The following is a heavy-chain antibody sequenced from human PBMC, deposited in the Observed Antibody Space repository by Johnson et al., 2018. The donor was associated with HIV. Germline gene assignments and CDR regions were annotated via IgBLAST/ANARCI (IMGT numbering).Heavy chain of an antibody. D-gene: IGHD6-19*01. CDR2: INWNGGST. Sequence: VQLVESGGGLVQPGRSLRLSCAASGFTFDDYGMTWVRQAPGKGLEWVSGINWNGGSTGYADSVKGRFTISTDNAKNSLYLQMNSLRPEDTAVYYCVRGGQWGATDAFDVWGQGTMVTVSS. V-gene: IGHV3-20*04. CDR1: GFTFDDYG. CDR3: VRGGQWGATDAFDV. J-gene: IGHJ3*01.